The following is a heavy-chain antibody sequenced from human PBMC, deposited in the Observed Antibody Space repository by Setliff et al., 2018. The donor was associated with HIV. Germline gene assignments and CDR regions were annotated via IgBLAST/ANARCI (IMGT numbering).Heavy chain of an antibody. V-gene: IGHV1-2*06. CDR3: ASEYDVLTGYYISAFDI. D-gene: IGHD3-9*01. J-gene: IGHJ3*02. Sequence: ASVKVSCKASGSTFTGYFIHGVRQAPGQGLEWVGRINPNTGDTNYAQKFQDRVTMTRDTSINTAYMELSRLRSDDTAVYYCASEYDVLTGYYISAFDIWGQGTMVTVSS. CDR2: INPNTGDT. CDR1: GSTFTGYF.